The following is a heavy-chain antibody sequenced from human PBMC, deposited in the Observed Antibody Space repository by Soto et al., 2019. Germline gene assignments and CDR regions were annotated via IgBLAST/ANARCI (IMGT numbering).Heavy chain of an antibody. CDR2: ISYDGSNK. D-gene: IGHD6-19*01. CDR3: AKGFEQCWFDP. Sequence: QVQLVESGGSMVQPGRSLRLSSAASGFTFSSYGMHWVRQAPGKGLEWVAVISYDGSNKYYADSVKGRFTNSRDKSKNTLYLQMISLRAEDTAVYYCAKGFEQCWFDPWGQGTLVTVSS. J-gene: IGHJ5*02. V-gene: IGHV3-30*18. CDR1: GFTFSSYG.